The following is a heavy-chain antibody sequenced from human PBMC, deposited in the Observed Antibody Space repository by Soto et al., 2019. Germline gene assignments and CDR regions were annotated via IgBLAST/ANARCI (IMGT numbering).Heavy chain of an antibody. CDR3: ASAPGVRGGGWFDP. CDR1: GFTFSSYS. D-gene: IGHD3-10*01. J-gene: IGHJ5*02. V-gene: IGHV3-21*01. Sequence: EVQLVESGGGLVKPGGSLRLSCAASGFTFSSYSMNWVRQAPGKGLEWVSSISSSSSYIYYADSVKGRFTISGDNAKTSLFLQMNSLRAEATAVYYGASAPGVRGGGWFDPWGQGTLVTVSS. CDR2: ISSSSSYI.